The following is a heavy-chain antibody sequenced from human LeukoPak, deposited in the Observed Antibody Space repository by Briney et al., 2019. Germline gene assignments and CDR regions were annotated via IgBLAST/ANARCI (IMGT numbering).Heavy chain of an antibody. J-gene: IGHJ4*02. D-gene: IGHD3-10*02. V-gene: IGHV1-46*01. CDR2: INPSGGST. Sequence: ASVKVSCKASGYTFTSYYMHWVRQAPGQGLEWMGIINPSGGSTSYAQKFQGRVTMTRDTSTSTVYMELSSLRSEDTAVYYCARGTGVFGRLPYVPNFDYWGQGTLVTVSS. CDR3: ARGTGVFGRLPYVPNFDY. CDR1: GYTFTSYY.